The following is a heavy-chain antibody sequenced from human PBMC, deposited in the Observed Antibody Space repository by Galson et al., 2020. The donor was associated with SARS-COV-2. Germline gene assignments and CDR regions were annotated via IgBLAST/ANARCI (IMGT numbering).Heavy chain of an antibody. V-gene: IGHV1-24*01. D-gene: IGHD2-15*01. Sequence: GESLKISCKVSGYTLTELSMHWVRQAPAKGLEWMRGFEPEEGETIYAQKFQGRVTMTEDTSTDTAYMKLSSLRSEDTAVYYCATVCSGGSCYCYDALDIGCQGTMVTVSS. CDR3: ATVCSGGSCYCYDALDI. CDR1: GYTLTELS. J-gene: IGHJ3*02. CDR2: FEPEEGET.